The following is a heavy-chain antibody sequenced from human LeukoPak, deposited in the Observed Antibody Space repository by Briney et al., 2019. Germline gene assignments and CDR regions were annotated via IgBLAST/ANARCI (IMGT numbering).Heavy chain of an antibody. CDR1: GYTFTGYY. CDR3: VRDLTAIPKPEGYYYYYYMDV. D-gene: IGHD5-18*01. CDR2: INPNSGGT. J-gene: IGHJ6*03. Sequence: ASVKVSCKASGYTFTGYYMHWVRQAPGQGLEWMGWINPNSGGTNYAQKFQGRVTMTRDTSISTAYMELSSLRSEDTAVYYCVRDLTAIPKPEGYYYYYYMDVWGKGTTVTVSS. V-gene: IGHV1-2*02.